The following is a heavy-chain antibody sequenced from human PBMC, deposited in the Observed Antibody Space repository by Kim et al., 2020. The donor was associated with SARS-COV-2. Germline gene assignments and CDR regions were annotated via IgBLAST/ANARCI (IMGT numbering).Heavy chain of an antibody. CDR3: ARIMVRGYYYFDY. D-gene: IGHD3-10*01. V-gene: IGHV4-34*01. J-gene: IGHJ4*02. Sequence: YHPSLKSRVTISVDTSKNQFSLKLSSVTAADTAVYYCARIMVRGYYYFDYWGQGTLVTVSS.